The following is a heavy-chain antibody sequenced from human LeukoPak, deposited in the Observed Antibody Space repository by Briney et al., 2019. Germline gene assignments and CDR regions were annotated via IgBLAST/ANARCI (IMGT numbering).Heavy chain of an antibody. CDR1: GGSISSGSYY. J-gene: IGHJ6*03. Sequence: PSQTLSLTCTVSGGSISSGSYYWSWIRQPAGKGLEWIGRIYTSGSTNYNPSLKSRVTISVDTSKNQFSLKLSSVTAADTAVYYCARERAHYDILTNYYYYYMDVWGKGTTVTVSS. V-gene: IGHV4-61*02. CDR3: ARERAHYDILTNYYYYYMDV. CDR2: IYTSGST. D-gene: IGHD3-9*01.